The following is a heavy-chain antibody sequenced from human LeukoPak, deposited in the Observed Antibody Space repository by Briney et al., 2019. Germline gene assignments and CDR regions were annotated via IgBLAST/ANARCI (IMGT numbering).Heavy chain of an antibody. CDR3: ARDYDILTGRDY. J-gene: IGHJ4*02. V-gene: IGHV3-21*01. Sequence: GGSLRLSCAASGFTFSSYSMNWVRQAPGKGLEWVSSISSSSSYIYYADSVEGRFTISRDNAKNSLYLQMNSLRAEDTAVYYCARDYDILTGRDYWGQGTLVTVSS. CDR1: GFTFSSYS. D-gene: IGHD3-9*01. CDR2: ISSSSSYI.